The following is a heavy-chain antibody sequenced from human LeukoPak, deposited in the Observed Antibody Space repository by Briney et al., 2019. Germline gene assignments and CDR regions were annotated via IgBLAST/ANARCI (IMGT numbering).Heavy chain of an antibody. J-gene: IGHJ4*02. Sequence: GGSLRLSCAASGFTFSNAWMSWVRQAPGKGLEWVGRINTKIDGGPTDYAAPVKGRFTMSRDDSKNTLYLQMNSLKTEDTAVYYCTTIPGYSSNWYYPDYWGQGTLVTVSS. CDR1: GFTFSNAW. CDR3: TTIPGYSSNWYYPDY. V-gene: IGHV3-15*01. D-gene: IGHD6-13*01. CDR2: INTKIDGGPT.